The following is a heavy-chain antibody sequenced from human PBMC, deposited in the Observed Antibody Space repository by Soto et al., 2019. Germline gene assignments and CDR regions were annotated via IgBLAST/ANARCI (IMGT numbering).Heavy chain of an antibody. D-gene: IGHD2-2*01. CDR1: GFSLSTSGVG. V-gene: IGHV2-5*02. J-gene: IGHJ3*02. Sequence: QITLKESGPTLVKPTQTLTLTCTFSGFSLSTSGVGVGWIRQPPGKALEWLALIYWDDDKRYSPSLKSRLTITKDTSKEQVVLTMQHMDLVDTAAYFCVHTFVVVVPVARNRHDAFDIWGQGTMVTVSS. CDR3: VHTFVVVVPVARNRHDAFDI. CDR2: IYWDDDK.